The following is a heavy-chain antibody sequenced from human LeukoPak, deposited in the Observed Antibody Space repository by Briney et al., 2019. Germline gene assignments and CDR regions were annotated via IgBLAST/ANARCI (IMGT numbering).Heavy chain of an antibody. CDR2: ISSGSSSI. J-gene: IGHJ4*02. CDR1: GFTFSSCS. D-gene: IGHD6-19*01. CDR3: ARGLFLAGPDYFDY. V-gene: IGHV3-21*05. Sequence: GGSLRLSCAASGFTFSSCSMNWVRQAPGKGLEWVSYISSGSSSIYYADSVKGRFTISRDNAKNSLYLQMNSLRAEDTAVYYCARGLFLAGPDYFDYWGQGTLVTVSS.